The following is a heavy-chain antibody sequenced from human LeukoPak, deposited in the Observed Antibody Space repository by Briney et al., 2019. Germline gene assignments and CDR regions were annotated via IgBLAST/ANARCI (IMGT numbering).Heavy chain of an antibody. Sequence: ASVKVSCKASGYTFTSYYMHWVRQAPGQGLEWMGIINPSGGSTSYAQNFQGRVTMTRDTSTSTVYMELSSLRSEDTAVYYCARDLSYCSGGSCLHYYYYYYMDVWGKGTTVTISS. CDR2: INPSGGST. D-gene: IGHD2-15*01. V-gene: IGHV1-46*01. CDR3: ARDLSYCSGGSCLHYYYYYYMDV. J-gene: IGHJ6*03. CDR1: GYTFTSYY.